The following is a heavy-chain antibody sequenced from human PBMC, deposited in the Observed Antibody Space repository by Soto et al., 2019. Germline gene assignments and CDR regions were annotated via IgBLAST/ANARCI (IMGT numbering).Heavy chain of an antibody. D-gene: IGHD3-10*01. J-gene: IGHJ4*02. CDR2: ISYDGTNK. CDR3: VGGQYYFDY. CDR1: GFPFTTYG. V-gene: IGHV3-30*03. Sequence: QVQLVESGGGVVQPGRSLRLSCAASGFPFTTYGMHWVREGPGKGLEWVAVISYDGTNKYYADSVKGRFTISRDNSKNTLYLPMSRLRPEDTALYYCVGGQYYFDYRGQGTLVTVSS.